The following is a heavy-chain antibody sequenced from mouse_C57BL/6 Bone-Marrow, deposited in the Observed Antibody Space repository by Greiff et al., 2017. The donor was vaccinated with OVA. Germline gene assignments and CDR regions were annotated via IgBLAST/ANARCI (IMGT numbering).Heavy chain of an antibody. CDR2: SRNKANDYTT. V-gene: IGHV7-1*01. D-gene: IGHD1-1*01. Sequence: EVKVVESGGGLVQSGRSLRLSCATSGFTFSDFYMEWVRQAPGKGLEWIAASRNKANDYTTEDSASVKGRFIVSRDTSQSILYLQMNALRAEDTAIYYCARDASGYGSSYWYFDVWGTGTTVTVSS. CDR3: ARDASGYGSSYWYFDV. CDR1: GFTFSDFY. J-gene: IGHJ1*03.